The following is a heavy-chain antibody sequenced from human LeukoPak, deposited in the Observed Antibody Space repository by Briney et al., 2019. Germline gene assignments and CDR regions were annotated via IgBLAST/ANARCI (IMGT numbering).Heavy chain of an antibody. D-gene: IGHD1-7*01. CDR2: ISRDGDGT. Sequence: GGSLRLSCAASGFTFTNFFMHWVRQAPGKSLECVSAISRDGDGTYYADSLKDRFLISRDNSKNTLYLHMASLRPEDTAMYYCARSGGAAETTSGFFDYWGQGTLVTVPP. V-gene: IGHV3-64*02. J-gene: IGHJ4*02. CDR1: GFTFTNFF. CDR3: ARSGGAAETTSGFFDY.